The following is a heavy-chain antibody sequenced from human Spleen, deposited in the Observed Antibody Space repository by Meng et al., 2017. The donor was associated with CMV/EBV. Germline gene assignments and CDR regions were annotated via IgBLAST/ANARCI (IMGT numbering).Heavy chain of an antibody. Sequence: GESLKISCAASGFTFSSYAMHWVRQAPGKGLEWVAVISYDGSNKYYADSVKGRFTISRDNSKNTLYLQMNSLRPEDTAVYYCWQHQADYWGQGTLVTVSS. J-gene: IGHJ4*02. CDR2: ISYDGSNK. CDR3: WQHQADY. V-gene: IGHV3-30*04. CDR1: GFTFSSYA. D-gene: IGHD6-13*01.